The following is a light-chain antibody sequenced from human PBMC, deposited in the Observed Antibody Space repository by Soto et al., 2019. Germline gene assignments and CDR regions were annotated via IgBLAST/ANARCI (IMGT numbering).Light chain of an antibody. J-gene: IGLJ3*02. CDR2: GNY. Sequence: QSVLTQPPSVSAAPGLTVTISCSGSNSNVGSHYVSWYQQLPGTAPKLLIYGNYRRPSGIPDRFSGSKSGTSATLGIAGLQTEDEADYYCGAWDSSLSAVVFGGGTKVTVL. V-gene: IGLV1-51*01. CDR3: GAWDSSLSAVV. CDR1: NSNVGSHY.